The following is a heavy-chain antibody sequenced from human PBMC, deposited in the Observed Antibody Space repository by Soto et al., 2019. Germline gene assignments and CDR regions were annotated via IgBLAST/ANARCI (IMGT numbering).Heavy chain of an antibody. V-gene: IGHV4-31*03. Sequence: QVQLQESGPGLVKPSQTLSLTCTVSGGSISSGGYYWSWIRQHPGKGLEWIGYIYYSGSTYYNPSLKSRVTISVDTSKNHFSLRLSSVTAADTAVYHCARDPGRYYYMDVWGIGTTVTVSS. CDR3: ARDPGRYYYMDV. CDR2: IYYSGST. CDR1: GGSISSGGYY. J-gene: IGHJ6*03.